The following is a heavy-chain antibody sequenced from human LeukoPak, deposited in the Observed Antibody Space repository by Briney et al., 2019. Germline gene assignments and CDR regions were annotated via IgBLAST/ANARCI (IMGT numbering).Heavy chain of an antibody. D-gene: IGHD6-6*01. CDR2: IYYSGSS. J-gene: IGHJ4*02. CDR1: GASISSDY. CDR3: ARYSSWTGTDY. Sequence: SETLSLTCTVSGASISSDYWSWIRQPPGKGLEWIGYIYYSGSSNYNPSLKSRVTISVDTSKNQFSLKLSSVTTADTAVYYCARYSSWTGTDYWGQGTLVTVSS. V-gene: IGHV4-59*01.